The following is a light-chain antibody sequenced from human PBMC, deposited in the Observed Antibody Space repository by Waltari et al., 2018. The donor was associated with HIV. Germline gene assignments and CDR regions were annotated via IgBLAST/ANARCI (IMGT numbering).Light chain of an antibody. J-gene: IGKJ1*01. Sequence: DIQMTQSPSTLSTSVGDRITITCRASQSISTWLAWYQQKPGKAPKLLIYKASSLESGVPLRFSGSGSGTEFTLTITGLQPDDFATYYCQQYNTSSPWTFGQGTRVDI. V-gene: IGKV1-5*03. CDR2: KAS. CDR3: QQYNTSSPWT. CDR1: QSISTW.